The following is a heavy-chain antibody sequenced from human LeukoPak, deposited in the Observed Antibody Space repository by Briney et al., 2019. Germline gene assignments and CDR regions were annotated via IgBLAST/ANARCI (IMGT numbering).Heavy chain of an antibody. J-gene: IGHJ6*03. V-gene: IGHV1-18*01. Sequence: ASVKVSCKASGYTFTCYGISWVRQAPGQGLEWMGWISAYNGNTNYAQKLQGRVTMTTDTSTSTAYMELRSLRSDDTAVYYCARGRIAAAAYYYYYMDVWGKGTTVTISS. CDR1: GYTFTCYG. D-gene: IGHD6-13*01. CDR2: ISAYNGNT. CDR3: ARGRIAAAAYYYYYMDV.